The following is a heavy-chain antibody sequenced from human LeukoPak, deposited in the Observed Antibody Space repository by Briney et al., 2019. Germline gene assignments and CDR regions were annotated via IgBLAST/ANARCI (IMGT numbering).Heavy chain of an antibody. Sequence: GGSLRLSCAASGFPFSSYWMHWVRQAPGKGQMWVSRIKSDGSATSYADSVKARFTISRDNARNTLYLQMNSLRPEDTAIYYCASDRVFYGLDVWGQGTTVTVSS. CDR2: IKSDGSAT. CDR3: ASDRVFYGLDV. J-gene: IGHJ6*02. CDR1: GFPFSSYW. V-gene: IGHV3-74*01.